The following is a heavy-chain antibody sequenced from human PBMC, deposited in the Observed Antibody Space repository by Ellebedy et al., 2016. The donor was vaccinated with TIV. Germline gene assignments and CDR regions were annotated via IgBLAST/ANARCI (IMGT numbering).Heavy chain of an antibody. CDR3: TRFGATAADTFDY. CDR2: IESKAYGGTI. CDR1: GFTFGDYA. Sequence: GGSLRLSXTASGFTFGDYAMSWFRQAPGKGLEWVSFIESKAYGGTIEYAASVKGRFTISRDDSKSIAYLQMNSLKTDDTAVYYCTRFGATAADTFDYWGQGTLVTVSS. V-gene: IGHV3-49*03. J-gene: IGHJ4*02. D-gene: IGHD6-13*01.